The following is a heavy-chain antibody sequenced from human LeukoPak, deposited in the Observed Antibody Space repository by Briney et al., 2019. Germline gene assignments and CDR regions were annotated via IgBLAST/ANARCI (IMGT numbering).Heavy chain of an antibody. CDR3: ARPSHGAIWPYYYYGMDV. J-gene: IGHJ6*02. D-gene: IGHD1-26*01. V-gene: IGHV3-53*04. CDR2: IYSGGST. CDR1: GFTVSSNY. Sequence: GGSLRLSCAASGFTVSSNYMSWVRQAPGKGLEWVSVIYSGGSTYYADSVKGRFTISRHNSKNTLYLQMNSLRAEDTAVYYCARPSHGAIWPYYYYGMDVWGQGTTVTVSS.